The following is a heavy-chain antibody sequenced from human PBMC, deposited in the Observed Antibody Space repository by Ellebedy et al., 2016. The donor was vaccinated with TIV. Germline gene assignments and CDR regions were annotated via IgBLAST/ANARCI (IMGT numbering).Heavy chain of an antibody. J-gene: IGHJ5*01. CDR3: ATRNSGTFSFNS. V-gene: IGHV4-39*02. D-gene: IGHD1-26*01. CDR2: VDHGGRT. Sequence: SETLSLTCTVSGGSISSGDYYWGWIRQPPGKGLEWIGEVDHGGRTKYNPSLKSRVTISLDMPKQHFSLKLSSVTAADTAVFYCATRNSGTFSFNSWGQGTLVTVSS. CDR1: GGSISSGDYY.